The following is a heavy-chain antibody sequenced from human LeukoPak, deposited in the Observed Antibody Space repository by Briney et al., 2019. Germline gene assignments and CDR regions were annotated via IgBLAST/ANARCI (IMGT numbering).Heavy chain of an antibody. CDR3: VKGRGGYCTGGNCYSDAFHI. V-gene: IGHV3-64D*06. D-gene: IGHD2-15*01. J-gene: IGHJ3*02. CDR2: ISSHGGNT. CDR1: GLTFSSYA. Sequence: PGGSLRLSCSASGLTFSSYAVYWVRQAPGKGLEYVSAISSHGGNTYYADSVKGRFTISRDNSKNTLYLQMSSLRVEDTAVYYCVKGRGGYCTGGNCYSDAFHIWGQGTMVTVSS.